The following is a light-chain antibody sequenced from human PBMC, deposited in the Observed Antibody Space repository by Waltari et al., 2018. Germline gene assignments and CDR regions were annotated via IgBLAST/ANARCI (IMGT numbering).Light chain of an antibody. V-gene: IGKV1-39*01. CDR1: QSISSY. Sequence: DIQMTQSPSSLSASVGDRVTITCRASQSISSYLNWYQQKPGKAPKLLIYAASSLQSGVPSRLSGSGSGTDFTLTISSLQPEDFATYYCQQSYSTPPMYTFGQGTKLEIK. CDR3: QQSYSTPPMYT. J-gene: IGKJ2*01. CDR2: AAS.